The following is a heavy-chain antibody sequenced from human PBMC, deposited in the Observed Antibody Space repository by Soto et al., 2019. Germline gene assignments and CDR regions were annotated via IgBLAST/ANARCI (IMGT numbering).Heavy chain of an antibody. CDR1: GFTFSSYA. V-gene: IGHV3-53*04. D-gene: IGHD3-22*01. CDR3: ARIAYYYDSSGPPGYYYYGMDV. J-gene: IGHJ6*02. Sequence: GGSLRLSCAASGFTFSSYAMSWVRQAPGKGLEWVSVIYSGGSTYYADSVKGRFTISRHNSKNTLYLQMNSLRAEDMAVYYCARIAYYYDSSGPPGYYYYGMDVWGQGTTVTVSS. CDR2: IYSGGST.